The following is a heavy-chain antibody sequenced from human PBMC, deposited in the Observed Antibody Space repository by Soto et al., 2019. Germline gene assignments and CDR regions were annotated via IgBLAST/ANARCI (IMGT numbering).Heavy chain of an antibody. CDR1: GYSFNNYW. CDR3: ARLSRLHRDWYFDL. J-gene: IGHJ2*01. D-gene: IGHD4-4*01. CDR2: IDPSDSYT. Sequence: GESLKISCKGSGYSFNNYWNSWVRQMPGKGLEWMGRIDPSDSYTNYSPSFQGHVSISADKSISTAYLQWSSLKASDTAMYYCARLSRLHRDWYFDLWGRGTLVTVS. V-gene: IGHV5-10-1*01.